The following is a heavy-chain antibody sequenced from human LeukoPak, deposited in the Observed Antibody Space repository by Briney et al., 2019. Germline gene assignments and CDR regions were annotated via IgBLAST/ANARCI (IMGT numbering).Heavy chain of an antibody. V-gene: IGHV1-2*02. J-gene: IGHJ4*02. Sequence: ASVKVSCKASGSTFTGYYMHWVRQAPGQGLEWLGWINPNSGGTNYAQKFQGRVTMTRDTSISTAYMELSRLRSDDTAVYYCARQGIAAADYYLDYWGQGTLVTVSS. CDR2: INPNSGGT. CDR1: GSTFTGYY. D-gene: IGHD6-13*01. CDR3: ARQGIAAADYYLDY.